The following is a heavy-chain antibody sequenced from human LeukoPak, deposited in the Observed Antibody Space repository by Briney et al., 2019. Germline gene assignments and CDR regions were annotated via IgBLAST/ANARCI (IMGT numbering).Heavy chain of an antibody. CDR2: IYNSGST. V-gene: IGHV4-4*07. CDR1: GGSISSYY. D-gene: IGHD3-3*01. CDR3: ASTYYDFWSGYSPGGYYGMDV. Sequence: SETLSLTCTVSGGSISSYYWSWIRQPAGKGLEWIGRIYNSGSTNYNPSLKSRVTMSADTSKNQFSLKLSSVTAADTAVYYCASTYYDFWSGYSPGGYYGMDVWGQGTTVTVSS. J-gene: IGHJ6*02.